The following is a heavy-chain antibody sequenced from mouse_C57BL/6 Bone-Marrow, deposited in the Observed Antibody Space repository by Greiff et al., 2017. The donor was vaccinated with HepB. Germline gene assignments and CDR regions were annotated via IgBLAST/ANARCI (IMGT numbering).Heavy chain of an antibody. J-gene: IGHJ4*01. CDR3: TRPYDSGVDY. D-gene: IGHD2-12*01. V-gene: IGHV1-15*01. CDR2: IDPETGGT. Sequence: VQGVESGAELVRPGASVTLSCKASGYTFTDYEMHWVKQTPVHGLEWIGAIDPETGGTAYNQKFKGKAILTADKSSSTAYMELRILTSEDSAVYYCTRPYDSGVDYWGQGTSVTVSS. CDR1: GYTFTDYE.